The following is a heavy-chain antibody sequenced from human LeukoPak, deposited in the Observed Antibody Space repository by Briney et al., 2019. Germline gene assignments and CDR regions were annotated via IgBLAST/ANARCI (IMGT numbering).Heavy chain of an antibody. Sequence: ASVKVSCKASGHTFTNYAITWVRQAPGQGLAWMGWISAHNGDTYYAQKFQGRVTMTTDTSTSAAYLELRSLRSDDTAVYYCASGQWLLMTHWGQGTLVTVSS. J-gene: IGHJ4*02. CDR2: ISAHNGDT. CDR1: GHTFTNYA. V-gene: IGHV1-18*01. D-gene: IGHD3-22*01. CDR3: ASGQWLLMTH.